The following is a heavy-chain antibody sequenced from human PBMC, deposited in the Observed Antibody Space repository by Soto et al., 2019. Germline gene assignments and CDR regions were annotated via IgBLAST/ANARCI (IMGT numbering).Heavy chain of an antibody. J-gene: IGHJ6*02. CDR3: AREGPAPYYYYGMDV. Sequence: QVQLVQSGGEVKKHGASVKVSCKTSGYSFTTYGISWVRQAPGQGLEWMGWISAYNGNTNYAQKLQGRVTMTTDTSTRTAYMELRSLRSDDTAVYYCAREGPAPYYYYGMDVWGQGSTVTVSS. CDR1: GYSFTTYG. V-gene: IGHV1-18*01. CDR2: ISAYNGNT.